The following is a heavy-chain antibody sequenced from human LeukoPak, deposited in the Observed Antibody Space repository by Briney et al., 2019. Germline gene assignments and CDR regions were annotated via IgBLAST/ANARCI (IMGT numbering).Heavy chain of an antibody. J-gene: IGHJ4*02. D-gene: IGHD7-27*01. Sequence: PSETLSLTCTVSGGSISSGSYYWSWIRQPAGKGLEWIGRIYTSGSTNYNPSLKSRVTISVDTSKNQFSLKLNSVTAADTAVYYCGRELGTIDYWGQGTLVTVSS. CDR2: IYTSGST. CDR1: GGSISSGSYY. CDR3: GRELGTIDY. V-gene: IGHV4-61*02.